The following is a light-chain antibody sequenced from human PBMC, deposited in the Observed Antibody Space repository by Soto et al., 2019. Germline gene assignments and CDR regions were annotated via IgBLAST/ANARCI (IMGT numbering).Light chain of an antibody. CDR3: SPYISSSTPYV. Sequence: QSVLTQPASVSGSPGQSITISCTGTSSDVGGYNYVSWYQQHPVKAPKLMIYDVTNRPSGVSDRFSGSKSGNTASLTISGLQAEDEADYYCSPYISSSTPYVFGTVTKVTVL. CDR1: SSDVGGYNY. V-gene: IGLV2-14*01. J-gene: IGLJ1*01. CDR2: DVT.